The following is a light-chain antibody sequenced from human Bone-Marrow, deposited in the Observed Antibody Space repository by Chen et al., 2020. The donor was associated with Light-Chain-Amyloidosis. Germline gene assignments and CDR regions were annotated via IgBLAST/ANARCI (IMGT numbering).Light chain of an antibody. V-gene: IGLV2-14*01. CDR1: SSDVGGDNH. CDR3: SSYTSTNTHV. CDR2: EVT. J-gene: IGLJ1*01. Sequence: QSALTLPASVSGSPGQSITISCTGTSSDVGGDNHVSWYQQHPDKAPKLMIYEVTNRPSWVPDRFSGSKSDNTASLTISGLQTENEADYFCSSYTSTNTHVFGSGTRVTVL.